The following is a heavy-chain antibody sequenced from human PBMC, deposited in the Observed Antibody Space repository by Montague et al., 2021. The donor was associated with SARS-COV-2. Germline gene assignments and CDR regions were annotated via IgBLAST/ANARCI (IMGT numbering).Heavy chain of an antibody. CDR3: ARRAGRAMIFRGFRGLEAGDY. D-gene: IGHD3/OR15-3a*01. V-gene: IGHV4-39*01. CDR2: IYESAST. Sequence: SETLSLTCTVSGGSISSCYYSWSCIRHPPGKGLVWIGNIYESASTNYNPSLRSRVTISVDTSKNQFSLRLSSVTAADTAVYYCARRAGRAMIFRGFRGLEAGDYWGQGTLVTVSS. J-gene: IGHJ4*02. CDR1: GGSISSCYYS.